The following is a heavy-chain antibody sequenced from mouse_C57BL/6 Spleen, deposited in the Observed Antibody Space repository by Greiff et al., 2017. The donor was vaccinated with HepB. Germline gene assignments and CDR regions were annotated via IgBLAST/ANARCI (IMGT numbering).Heavy chain of an antibody. J-gene: IGHJ2*01. V-gene: IGHV1-26*01. CDR3: ARSPFAY. Sequence: EVQLQQSGPELVKPGASVKISCKASGYTFTDYYMNWVKQSHGKSLEWIGDINPNNGGTSYNQKFKGKATLTVDKSSSTAYMELRSLTSDDAAVYYCARSPFAYWGQGTTLPVSS. CDR1: GYTFTDYY. CDR2: INPNNGGT.